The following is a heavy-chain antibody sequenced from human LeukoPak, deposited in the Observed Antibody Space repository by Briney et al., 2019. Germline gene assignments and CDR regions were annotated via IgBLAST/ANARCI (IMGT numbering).Heavy chain of an antibody. Sequence: PGGSLRLSCAASGFTFSSYEMNWVRQAPGKGLEWVSYISSSGSTIYYADSVKGRFTISRDNAKNSLYLQMNSLRAEDTAVYYCARDAPGGVCSGGSCFDYWGQGTLVTVSS. J-gene: IGHJ4*02. CDR2: ISSSGSTI. V-gene: IGHV3-48*03. CDR1: GFTFSSYE. CDR3: ARDAPGGVCSGGSCFDY. D-gene: IGHD2-15*01.